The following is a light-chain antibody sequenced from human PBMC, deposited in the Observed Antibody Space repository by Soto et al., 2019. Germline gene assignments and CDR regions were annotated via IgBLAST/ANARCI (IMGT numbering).Light chain of an antibody. J-gene: IGLJ3*02. CDR2: EVT. Sequence: QSVLTQPPSASGSPGRSVTISCTGTSSDVGGYDYVSWFQQHPGKAPKLIIYEVTKRPSGVPDRFSASKSGNTASLSGSGLQAEDEADYYCSSFVAGNNYWVFGGGTKLTVL. CDR3: SSFVAGNNYWV. CDR1: SSDVGGYDY. V-gene: IGLV2-8*01.